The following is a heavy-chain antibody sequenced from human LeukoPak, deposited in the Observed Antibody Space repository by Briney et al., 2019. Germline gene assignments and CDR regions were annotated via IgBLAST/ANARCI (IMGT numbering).Heavy chain of an antibody. D-gene: IGHD2-15*01. J-gene: IGHJ4*02. Sequence: AGGSLRLSCAASGFTFSSSAMSWVRQAPGEGLEWVSAISNNGGYTYYADSVQGRFTISRDNSKSTLCLQMNSLRAEDTAVYYCAKQLGYCSDGSCYFPYWGQGTLVTASS. CDR3: AKQLGYCSDGSCYFPY. CDR2: ISNNGGYT. CDR1: GFTFSSSA. V-gene: IGHV3-23*01.